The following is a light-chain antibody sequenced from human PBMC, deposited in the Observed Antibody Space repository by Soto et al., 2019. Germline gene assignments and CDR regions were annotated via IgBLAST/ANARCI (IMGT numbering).Light chain of an antibody. CDR3: QQYDNWPPLT. J-gene: IGKJ4*02. CDR2: GAS. Sequence: EIVMTQSPASLSLSPGERPTLSCRASQSVSSNLAWYQQKPGQPPRLLIYGASTRATGVPARFSGSGSGTEFTLTISTLQSEDFAVYYCQQYDNWPPLTFGGGTKVDIK. CDR1: QSVSSN. V-gene: IGKV3-15*01.